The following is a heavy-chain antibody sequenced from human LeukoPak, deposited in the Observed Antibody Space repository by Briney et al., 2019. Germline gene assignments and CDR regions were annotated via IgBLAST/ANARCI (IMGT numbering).Heavy chain of an antibody. CDR3: ARGYYYDSSGYYSDDAFDI. D-gene: IGHD3-22*01. Sequence: PGRSLRLSCAASGFTFSSYAMHWVRQAPGKGLGWVAVISYDGSNKYYADSVKGRFTISRDNSKNTLYLQMNSLRAEDTAVYYCARGYYYDSSGYYSDDAFDIWGQGTMVTVSS. CDR1: GFTFSSYA. J-gene: IGHJ3*02. V-gene: IGHV3-30-3*01. CDR2: ISYDGSNK.